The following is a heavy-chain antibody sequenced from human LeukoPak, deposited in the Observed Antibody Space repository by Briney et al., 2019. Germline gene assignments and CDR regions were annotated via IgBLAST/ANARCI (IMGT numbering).Heavy chain of an antibody. CDR2: INHSGST. D-gene: IGHD3-22*01. Sequence: SETLSLTCAVYGGSLSGYYWSWIRQPPGKGLEWIGEINHSGSTYYNPSLKSRVTISVDTSKNQFSLKLSSVTAADTAVYYCADYYYDSSGYFDYWGQGTLVTVSS. CDR3: ADYYYDSSGYFDY. J-gene: IGHJ4*02. V-gene: IGHV4-34*01. CDR1: GGSLSGYY.